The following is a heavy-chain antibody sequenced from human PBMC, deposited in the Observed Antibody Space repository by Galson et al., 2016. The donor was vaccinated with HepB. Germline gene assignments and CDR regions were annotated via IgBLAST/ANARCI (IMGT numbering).Heavy chain of an antibody. V-gene: IGHV3-33*01. CDR1: GFIFSNYG. CDR3: TRAAMASYGFDP. J-gene: IGHJ5*02. CDR2: IWKDGSNK. D-gene: IGHD2-2*01. Sequence: SLRLSCAASGFIFSNYGMHWVRQAPGKGLEWVAIIWKDGSNKDYAESVKGRFTISRDNSKNTLYLQMNSLRAEDTAVYYCTRAAMASYGFDPWGQGTLVTVSS.